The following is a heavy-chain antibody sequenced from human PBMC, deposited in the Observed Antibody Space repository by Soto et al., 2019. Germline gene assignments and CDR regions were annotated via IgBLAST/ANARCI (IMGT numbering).Heavy chain of an antibody. D-gene: IGHD6-19*01. J-gene: IGHJ4*02. CDR1: GFTFTSYG. Sequence: GGSLRLSCAASGFTFTSYGMSWVRQAPGKGLEWVANINIDGSEKYYVDSVKGRFTISRDNAKNSLYLQMNSLRAEDTAVYYCARDRGRSSSGSTRFFDYWGQGT. V-gene: IGHV3-7*01. CDR2: INIDGSEK. CDR3: ARDRGRSSSGSTRFFDY.